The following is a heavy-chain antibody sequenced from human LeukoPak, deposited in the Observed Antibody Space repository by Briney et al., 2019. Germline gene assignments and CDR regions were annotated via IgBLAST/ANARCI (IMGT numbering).Heavy chain of an antibody. J-gene: IGHJ4*02. V-gene: IGHV1-18*01. CDR2: ISAYNGNT. D-gene: IGHD3-10*01. CDR3: ARDTALIITPGGPDY. Sequence: ASVKVSCKASGYTFTSYGISWVRQAPGQGLEWMGWISAYNGNTNYAQKLQGRVTMTTDTSTGTAYMELRSLTSDDTALYYCARDTALIITPGGPDYWGQGTLVTVSS. CDR1: GYTFTSYG.